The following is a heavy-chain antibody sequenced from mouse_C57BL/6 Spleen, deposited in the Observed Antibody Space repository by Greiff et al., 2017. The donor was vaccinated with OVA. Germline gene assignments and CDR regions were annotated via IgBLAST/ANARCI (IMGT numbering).Heavy chain of an antibody. D-gene: IGHD1-2*01. CDR2: IDPSDSYT. Sequence: QVQLQQPGAELVMPGASVKLSCKASGYTFTSYWMHWVKQRPGQGLEWIGEIDPSDSYTNYNQKFKGKSTLTVDKSSSTAYMQLSGLTSEDSAVYYCARFKDYYGGDYWGQGTTLTVSS. CDR1: GYTFTSYW. V-gene: IGHV1-69*01. CDR3: ARFKDYYGGDY. J-gene: IGHJ2*01.